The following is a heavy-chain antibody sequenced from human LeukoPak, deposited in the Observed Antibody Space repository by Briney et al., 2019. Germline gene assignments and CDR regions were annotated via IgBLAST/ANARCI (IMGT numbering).Heavy chain of an antibody. CDR2: MNPNSGNT. Sequence: EASVKVSCKASGYTFTSYDINWVRQATGQGLEWMGWMNPNSGNTGYAQKFQGRVTVTRNTSISTAYMELSSLRSEDTAVYYCARGHPLNDYSLDYWGQGTLVTVSS. J-gene: IGHJ4*02. D-gene: IGHD4-11*01. CDR1: GYTFTSYD. V-gene: IGHV1-8*01. CDR3: ARGHPLNDYSLDY.